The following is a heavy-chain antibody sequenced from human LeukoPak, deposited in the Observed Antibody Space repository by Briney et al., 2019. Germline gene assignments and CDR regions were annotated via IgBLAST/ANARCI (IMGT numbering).Heavy chain of an antibody. Sequence: GGSLRLSCAASGFTFSSYSMNWVRQAPGKGLEWVSYISSSSSTIYYADSVKGRFTISRDNAKNSLYLQMNSLRAEDTAVYYCARGAQGSNCSSTSCYPLWGQGTLVTVSS. V-gene: IGHV3-48*01. CDR2: ISSSSSTI. CDR3: ARGAQGSNCSSTSCYPL. J-gene: IGHJ4*02. D-gene: IGHD2-2*01. CDR1: GFTFSSYS.